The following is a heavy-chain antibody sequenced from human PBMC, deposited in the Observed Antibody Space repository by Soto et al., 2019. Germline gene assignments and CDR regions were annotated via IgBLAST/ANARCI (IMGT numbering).Heavy chain of an antibody. J-gene: IGHJ6*03. Sequence: QEQLVQSGAVVKKPGAPVKVSCKASGYTFTNYNINWVRQATGQGLEWMGWMNPNTGNTGYAEKFQGRVTMTRNSSINTAYMELSGLRSDDTAVYYCAREAASDPSFYYHYMDVWGKGTTVTVSS. CDR2: MNPNTGNT. CDR1: GYTFTNYN. CDR3: AREAASDPSFYYHYMDV. D-gene: IGHD6-25*01. V-gene: IGHV1-8*01.